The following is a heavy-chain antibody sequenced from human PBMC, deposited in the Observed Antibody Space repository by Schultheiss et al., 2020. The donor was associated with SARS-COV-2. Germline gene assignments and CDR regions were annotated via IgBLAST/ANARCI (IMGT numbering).Heavy chain of an antibody. Sequence: GGSLRLSCAASGFTFSSYAMSWVRQAPGKGLEWVSAISGSGGSTYYADSVKGRFTISRENSKNTLYLQMNSLRAEDTAVYYCAITTVGIAAAWDGMDVWGQGTTVTVSS. CDR3: AITTVGIAAAWDGMDV. J-gene: IGHJ6*02. CDR2: ISGSGGST. CDR1: GFTFSSYA. D-gene: IGHD6-13*01. V-gene: IGHV3-23*01.